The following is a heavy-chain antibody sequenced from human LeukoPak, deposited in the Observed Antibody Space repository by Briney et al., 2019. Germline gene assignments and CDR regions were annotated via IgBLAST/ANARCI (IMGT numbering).Heavy chain of an antibody. V-gene: IGHV3-23*01. CDR3: AKLSSPKYSYGTDLDY. CDR2: ISGSGGST. Sequence: GGSLRLSCAASGFTFSSYAMSWVRQAPGKGLEWVSAISGSGGSTYYADSMKGRFTISRDNSKNTLYLQMNSLRAEDTAVYYCAKLSSPKYSYGTDLDYWGQGTLVTVSS. CDR1: GFTFSSYA. J-gene: IGHJ4*02. D-gene: IGHD5-18*01.